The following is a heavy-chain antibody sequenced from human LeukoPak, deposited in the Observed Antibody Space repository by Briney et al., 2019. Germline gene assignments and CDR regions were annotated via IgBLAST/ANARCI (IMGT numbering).Heavy chain of an antibody. V-gene: IGHV1-69*13. CDR3: ASSSSSENYYYYYMDV. D-gene: IGHD6-6*01. J-gene: IGHJ6*03. CDR2: IIPIFGTA. Sequence: GASVKVSCKASGGTFSSYAISWVRQAPGQGLEWMGGIIPIFGTANYAQKFQGRVTITADESTSTAYMELSSLRSEDTAVYYCASSSSSENYYYYYMDVWGKGTTVTVSS. CDR1: GGTFSSYA.